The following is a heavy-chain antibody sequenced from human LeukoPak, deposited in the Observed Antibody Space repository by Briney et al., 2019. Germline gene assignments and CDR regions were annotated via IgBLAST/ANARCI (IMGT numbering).Heavy chain of an antibody. J-gene: IGHJ4*02. CDR3: AKDQPAAIEGIDY. V-gene: IGHV3-23*01. D-gene: IGHD2-2*01. CDR1: GFTFSSYS. CDR2: ISGSGGST. Sequence: GGSLRLSCAASGFTFSSYSMRWVRQAPGKGLEWVSAISGSGGSTYYADSVKGRFTISRDNSKNTLYLQMNSLRAEDTAVYYCAKDQPAAIEGIDYWGQGTLVTVSS.